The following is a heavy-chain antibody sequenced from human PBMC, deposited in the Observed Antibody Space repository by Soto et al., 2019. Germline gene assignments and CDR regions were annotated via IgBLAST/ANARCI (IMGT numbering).Heavy chain of an antibody. CDR3: ARYLGYCSGGSCYSEGMDV. Sequence: GGSLRLSCASSGFTVSSNYMSLVRQAPGKGLEWVSVIYSGGSTYYADSVKGRFTISRDNSKNTLYLQMNSLRAEDTAVYYCARYLGYCSGGSCYSEGMDVWGQGTTVTVSS. CDR2: IYSGGST. J-gene: IGHJ6*02. CDR1: GFTVSSNY. V-gene: IGHV3-53*01. D-gene: IGHD2-15*01.